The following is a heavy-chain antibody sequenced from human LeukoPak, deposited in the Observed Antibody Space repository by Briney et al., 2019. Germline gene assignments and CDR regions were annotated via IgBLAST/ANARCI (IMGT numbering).Heavy chain of an antibody. CDR3: AKDSGIAVAGTLGAFDI. V-gene: IGHV3-30*18. CDR1: GFTFSSYG. J-gene: IGHJ3*02. CDR2: ISYDGSNK. D-gene: IGHD6-19*01. Sequence: GGSLRLSCAASGFTFSSYGMHWVRQAPCKGLEWVADISYDGSNKYFADSVKGRFTISRENSKNTLYLQMSSLRAEDTAVYYCAKDSGIAVAGTLGAFDIWGQGTMVTVSS.